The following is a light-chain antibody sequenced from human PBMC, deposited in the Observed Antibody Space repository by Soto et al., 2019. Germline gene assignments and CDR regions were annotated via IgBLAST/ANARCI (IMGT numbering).Light chain of an antibody. CDR2: AAS. CDR3: QQLNSYPWT. Sequence: IQLTQSPSSLSASVGDRVTITCRASQGISSYLAWYQQKPGKAPKLLFYAASTLQSGVPSRFSGSGSGTDFTLTISSLQPEDFATYYCQQLNSYPWTFGQGTKVDIK. CDR1: QGISSY. V-gene: IGKV1-9*01. J-gene: IGKJ1*01.